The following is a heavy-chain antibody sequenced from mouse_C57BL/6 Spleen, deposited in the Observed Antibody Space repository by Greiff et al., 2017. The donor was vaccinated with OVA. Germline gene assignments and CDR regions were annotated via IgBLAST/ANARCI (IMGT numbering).Heavy chain of an antibody. CDR1: GFNIKDYY. CDR3: TTWSYEYGYYAMDY. CDR2: IDPENGDT. Sequence: EVQLQQSGAELVRPGASVKLSCTASGFNIKDYYMHWVKQRPEQGLEWIGWIDPENGDTEYASKFKGKATITADTSSNTAYLQLSSLTSEDTAVYYGTTWSYEYGYYAMDYWGQGTSVTVSS. J-gene: IGHJ4*01. D-gene: IGHD2-4*01. V-gene: IGHV14-4*01.